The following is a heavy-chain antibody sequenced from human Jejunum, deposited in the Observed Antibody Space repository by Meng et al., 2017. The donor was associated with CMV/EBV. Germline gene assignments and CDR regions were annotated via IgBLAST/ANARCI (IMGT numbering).Heavy chain of an antibody. V-gene: IGHV1-2*02. J-gene: IGHJ4*02. Sequence: SEYTCTDYDVHGVRQAPGQGLEWLGYLNPYTGDTNYAQKFQGRVSMTRDTPTNTAYMELTRLRSDDTALYYCAKDAGSFLDYYFDFWGQGTLVTVSS. CDR1: EYTCTDYD. CDR3: AKDAGSFLDYYFDF. CDR2: LNPYTGDT. D-gene: IGHD3-10*01.